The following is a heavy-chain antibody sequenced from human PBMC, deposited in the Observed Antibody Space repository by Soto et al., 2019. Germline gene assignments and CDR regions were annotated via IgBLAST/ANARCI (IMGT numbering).Heavy chain of an antibody. CDR3: ARALYYDSSGYYYVSGAFDI. J-gene: IGHJ3*02. V-gene: IGHV4-30-4*01. CDR1: GASIRTGGYY. Sequence: SETLSLTCTVSGASIRTGGYYWSWIRQRPGKGLEWIAYIFYTGSTYYNPSLKSRVTISVDTSKNQFSLKLRSVTAADTAVYYCARALYYDSSGYYYVSGAFDIWGQGTMVTVSS. D-gene: IGHD3-22*01. CDR2: IFYTGST.